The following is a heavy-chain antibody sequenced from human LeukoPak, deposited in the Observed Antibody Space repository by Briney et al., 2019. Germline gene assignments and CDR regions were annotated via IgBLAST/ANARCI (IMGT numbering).Heavy chain of an antibody. J-gene: IGHJ4*02. V-gene: IGHV1-69*13. CDR3: ARVEPEAYCSGGSCFAHDY. CDR2: IIPIFGTA. Sequence: VKVSCKASGGTFSSYAISWVRQAPGQGLEWMGGIIPIFGTANYAQKFQGRDTITADESTSTAYMELSSLRSEDTAVHYCARVEPEAYCSGGSCFAHDYWGQGTLVTVSS. D-gene: IGHD2-15*01. CDR1: GGTFSSYA.